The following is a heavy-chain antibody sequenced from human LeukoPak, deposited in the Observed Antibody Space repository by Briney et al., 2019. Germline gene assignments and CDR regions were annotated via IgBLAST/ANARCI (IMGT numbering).Heavy chain of an antibody. J-gene: IGHJ6*02. D-gene: IGHD3-10*01. CDR3: ARAVFYGSGTPYGMDV. CDR2: IHYSGST. V-gene: IGHV4-39*07. CDR1: GGSISSSSYY. Sequence: SETLSLTCTVSGGSISSSSYYWGWIRQPPGKGLEWIGSIHYSGSTYYNPSLKSRVTISVDTSKNQFSLKLSSVTAADTAVYYCARAVFYGSGTPYGMDVWGQGTTVTVSS.